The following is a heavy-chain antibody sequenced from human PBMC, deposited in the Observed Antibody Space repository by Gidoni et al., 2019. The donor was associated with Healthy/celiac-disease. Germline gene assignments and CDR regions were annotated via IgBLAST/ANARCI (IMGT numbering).Heavy chain of an antibody. CDR2: IYYSGST. J-gene: IGHJ4*02. CDR1: GGSISSSSYY. Sequence: QLQLQESGPGLVKPSETLSLTCTVSGGSISSSSYYWGWIRQPPGKGLEWIGSIYYSGSTYYNPSLKSRVTIAVDTSKNQFSLKLSSVTAADTAVYYCARLGGDTFTAYWGQGTLVTVSS. CDR3: ARLGGDTFTAY. V-gene: IGHV4-39*01. D-gene: IGHD2-21*02.